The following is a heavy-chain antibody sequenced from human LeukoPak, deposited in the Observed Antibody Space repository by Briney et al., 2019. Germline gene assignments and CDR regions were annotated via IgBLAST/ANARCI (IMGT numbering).Heavy chain of an antibody. V-gene: IGHV4-61*08. Sequence: SETLSLTCIVSGASVSTGDYCWSWIRQPPGKRPEWIAYVHYSDGATYNPSLQSRVTISIDRSKNQFSLRLMSVTAADTAVYYCARDLGAPKYVAYSVDYWGQGTLVTVSS. CDR1: GASVSTGDYC. D-gene: IGHD3-16*01. J-gene: IGHJ4*02. CDR2: VHYSDGA. CDR3: ARDLGAPKYVAYSVDY.